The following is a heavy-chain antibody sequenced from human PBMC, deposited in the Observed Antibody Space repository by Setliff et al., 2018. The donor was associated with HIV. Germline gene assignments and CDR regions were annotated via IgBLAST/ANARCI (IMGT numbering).Heavy chain of an antibody. D-gene: IGHD6-19*01. CDR2: MNPNSGNT. J-gene: IGHJ4*02. CDR1: GYTFTSYD. CDR3: ARDRTHRSGWYGYFEY. V-gene: IGHV1-8*01. Sequence: ASVKVSCKASGYTFTSYDINWVRQATGQGLEWMGWMNPNSGNTGYAQKFQGRVTMTRDTSTSTVYMEVSSLRSDDTAVYYCARDRTHRSGWYGYFEYWGQGTLVTVSS.